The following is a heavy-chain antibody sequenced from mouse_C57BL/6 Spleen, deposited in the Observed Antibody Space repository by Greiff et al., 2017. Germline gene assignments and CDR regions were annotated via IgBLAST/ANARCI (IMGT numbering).Heavy chain of an antibody. CDR1: GYTFTDYN. V-gene: IGHV1-22*01. J-gene: IGHJ3*01. CDR3: ARHPYYGNYDY. D-gene: IGHD2-10*01. Sequence: VQLQPSGPELVKPGASVKMSCKASGYTFTDYNMHWVKQSHGKSLEWIGYINPNNGGTSYNPKFKGKATLTVNKSSSTAYMELRSLTSEDSAVYYCARHPYYGNYDYWGQGTLVTVSA. CDR2: INPNNGGT.